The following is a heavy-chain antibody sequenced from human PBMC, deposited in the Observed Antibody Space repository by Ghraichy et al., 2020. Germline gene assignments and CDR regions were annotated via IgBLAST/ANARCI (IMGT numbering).Heavy chain of an antibody. V-gene: IGHV3-30*09. CDR1: GFTFSTYS. J-gene: IGHJ6*02. D-gene: IGHD6-13*01. CDR2: LSHDGNAK. CDR3: ARDVKSSSWSYYYYAMDV. Sequence: GGSLRLSCAASGFTFSTYSMHWVRQAPGKGPEWVAVLSHDGNAKYYGDSVKGRFAISRDNSKNTLYLQMSSLRAEDTAVSYCARDVKSSSWSYYYYAMDVWGQGTTVTVSS.